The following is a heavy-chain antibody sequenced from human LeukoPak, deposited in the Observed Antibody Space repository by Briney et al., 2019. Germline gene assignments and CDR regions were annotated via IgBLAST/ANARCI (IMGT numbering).Heavy chain of an antibody. CDR2: IIPIFGTA. CDR1: GGTFSSYA. V-gene: IGHV1-69*13. D-gene: IGHD3-22*01. J-gene: IGHJ6*02. Sequence: GASVKVSCKASGGTFSSYAISWVRQAPGQGLEWMGGIIPIFGTANYAQKFQGRVTTTADESTSTAYMELSSLRAEDTAVYFCARDLYYYDRSGYYPPRASSPLHRVTYYGMDVWGQGTTVTVSS. CDR3: ARDLYYYDRSGYYPPRASSPLHRVTYYGMDV.